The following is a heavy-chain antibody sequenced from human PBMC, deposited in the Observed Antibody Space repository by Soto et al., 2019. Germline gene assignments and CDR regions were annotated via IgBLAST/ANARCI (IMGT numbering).Heavy chain of an antibody. V-gene: IGHV3-30-3*01. CDR3: ARDQQRLAEYYFDY. CDR1: GFTFSSYA. Sequence: QVQLVESGGGVVQPGRSLRLSCAASGFTFSSYAMHWVRQAPGKGLEWVAVISYDGSNKYYADSVKGRFTISRDNSKNTLYLQMNSLRAEDTAVYYCARDQQRLAEYYFDYWGQGTLVTVSS. CDR2: ISYDGSNK. D-gene: IGHD6-19*01. J-gene: IGHJ4*02.